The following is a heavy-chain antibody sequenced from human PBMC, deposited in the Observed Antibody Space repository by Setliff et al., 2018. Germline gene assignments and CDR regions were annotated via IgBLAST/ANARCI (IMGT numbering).Heavy chain of an antibody. J-gene: IGHJ4*02. CDR2: IHYSEKT. V-gene: IGHV4-39*07. D-gene: IGHD2-15*01. CDR3: ARQYCSGGTCYFYY. CDR1: GGSITSGRYY. Sequence: SKPLYLTCTVSGGSITSGRYYRGWIRQPPGQGLEWIASIHYSEKTYYNPSLKTRVTISGDTSKNQFSLKVRSVTAADTAVYYCARQYCSGGTCYFYYWGQGTLVTVSS.